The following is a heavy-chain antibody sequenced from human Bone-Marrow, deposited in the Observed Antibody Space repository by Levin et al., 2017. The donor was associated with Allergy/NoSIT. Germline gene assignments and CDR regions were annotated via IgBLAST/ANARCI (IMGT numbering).Heavy chain of an antibody. CDR1: GFTVSGNF. D-gene: IGHD6-25*01. CDR2: IYSAGNT. J-gene: IGHJ4*02. V-gene: IGHV3-53*01. Sequence: HPGGSLRLSCAASGFTVSGNFMTWVRQAPGKGLEWVSVIYSAGNTYYADSVKGRFTISRDNSKNTLFLQMNTLRVEDTAVYYCARDRAGNLGGGTASGPLDYWGQGTLVTVSS. CDR3: ARDRAGNLGGGTASGPLDY.